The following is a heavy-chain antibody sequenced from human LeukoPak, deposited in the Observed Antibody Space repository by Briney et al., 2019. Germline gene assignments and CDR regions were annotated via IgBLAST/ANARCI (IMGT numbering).Heavy chain of an antibody. D-gene: IGHD4/OR15-4a*01. Sequence: PGRSLRLSCAASGFTFSSYGMHWLRQAPGKGLEWVAVISYDGSHKYSADSVKGRFTISRDNSKNTLYLQMNSRRTEDTAVYFCSASRPHYGDYYGLDVWGHGTTVTVSS. CDR3: SASRPHYGDYYGLDV. CDR2: ISYDGSHK. V-gene: IGHV3-30*03. CDR1: GFTFSSYG. J-gene: IGHJ6*02.